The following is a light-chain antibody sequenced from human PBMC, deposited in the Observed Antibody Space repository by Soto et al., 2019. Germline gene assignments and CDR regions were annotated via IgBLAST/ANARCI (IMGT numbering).Light chain of an antibody. CDR3: KHYNNLPPFT. V-gene: IGKV1-33*01. CDR2: GAS. CDR1: QDIRTS. Sequence: DIPMTQSPSSLSASVGARVSITCQASQDIRTSLSWFQHKPGRAPKLLIYGASYLETGVPSRFRGSGSGNDLTLTINSLQPEDIATYYCKHYNNLPPFTFGPGNIVDIK. J-gene: IGKJ3*01.